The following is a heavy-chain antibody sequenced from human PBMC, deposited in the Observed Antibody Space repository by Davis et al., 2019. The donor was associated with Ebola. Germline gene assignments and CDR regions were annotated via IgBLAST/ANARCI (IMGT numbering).Heavy chain of an antibody. Sequence: AASVKVSCKASGYTFTSYAMHWVRQAPGQRLEWMGWINAGNGNTKYSQKFQGRVTITRDTSASTAYMELSSLRSEDTAVYYCARGGTYYYDSSGLYYFDYWGQGTLVTVSS. CDR1: GYTFTSYA. CDR3: ARGGTYYYDSSGLYYFDY. CDR2: INAGNGNT. V-gene: IGHV1-3*01. J-gene: IGHJ4*02. D-gene: IGHD3-22*01.